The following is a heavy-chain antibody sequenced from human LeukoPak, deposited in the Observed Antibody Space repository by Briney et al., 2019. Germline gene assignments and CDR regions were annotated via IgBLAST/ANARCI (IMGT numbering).Heavy chain of an antibody. Sequence: GGSLRLSCAASGFTFSSYAMSWVRQAPGKGLEWVSAISGSGGSTYYADSVKGRFTISRDNSKNTLYLQMNSLRAEDTAVYYCAKLSSYDFRSGYYNDYWGQGTLVTVSS. CDR2: ISGSGGST. D-gene: IGHD3-3*01. J-gene: IGHJ4*02. V-gene: IGHV3-23*01. CDR1: GFTFSSYA. CDR3: AKLSSYDFRSGYYNDY.